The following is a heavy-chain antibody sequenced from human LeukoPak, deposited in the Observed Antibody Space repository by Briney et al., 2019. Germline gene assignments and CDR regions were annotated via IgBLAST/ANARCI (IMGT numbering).Heavy chain of an antibody. V-gene: IGHV1-2*02. CDR2: INPTSGVT. J-gene: IGHJ4*02. Sequence: GASVKVSCKTSGYSFTDYYMHWVRQAPGQGLEWMGGINPTSGVTFYAQKFHGRVTLTRDTSISTAYMELSRLRSDDTAVYYCARDFGDSAVGYSSGWFYYWGQGTLVTVSS. CDR3: ARDFGDSAVGYSSGWFYY. D-gene: IGHD6-19*01. CDR1: GYSFTDYY.